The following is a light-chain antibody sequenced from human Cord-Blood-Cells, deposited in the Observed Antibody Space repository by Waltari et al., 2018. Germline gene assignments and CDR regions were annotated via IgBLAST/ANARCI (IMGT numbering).Light chain of an antibody. CDR3: SSYAGSNNLV. Sequence: QSVLTQPPSASGTPGQRVTISCSGSSSNIGSNTVNWYQQHPGKAPKLMIYEVSKRPSGVPDRFSGSKSGNTASLTVSGLQAEDEADYYCSSYAGSNNLVFGGGTKLTVL. CDR1: SSNIGSNT. V-gene: IGLV2-8*01. CDR2: EVS. J-gene: IGLJ3*02.